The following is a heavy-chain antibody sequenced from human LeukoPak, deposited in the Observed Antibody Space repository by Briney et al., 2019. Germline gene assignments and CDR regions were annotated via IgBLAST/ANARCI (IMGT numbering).Heavy chain of an antibody. Sequence: GGSLRLSCAASGFTFSSNYMSWVRQDPGKGLEWVSVIYSGGSTYYADSVKGRFTISRDNSKNTLYLQMNSLRAEDTAVYYCARDSSGWYSDYYGMDVWGQGTTVIVSS. J-gene: IGHJ6*02. CDR3: ARDSSGWYSDYYGMDV. V-gene: IGHV3-53*01. CDR1: GFTFSSNY. CDR2: IYSGGST. D-gene: IGHD6-19*01.